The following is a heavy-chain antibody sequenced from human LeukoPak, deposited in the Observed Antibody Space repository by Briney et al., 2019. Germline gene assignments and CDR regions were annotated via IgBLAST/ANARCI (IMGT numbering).Heavy chain of an antibody. Sequence: GGSLRLSCAASGFSFSSYGMHWVRQAPGKGLERVPVISYDGSDKYYADSVKGRFTISRDNSRNTLYLQMNTLRAEDTAVYYCARTSGSYPINDVDYWGQGTLVTVSS. CDR1: GFSFSSYG. J-gene: IGHJ4*02. V-gene: IGHV3-30*03. D-gene: IGHD1-26*01. CDR2: ISYDGSDK. CDR3: ARTSGSYPINDVDY.